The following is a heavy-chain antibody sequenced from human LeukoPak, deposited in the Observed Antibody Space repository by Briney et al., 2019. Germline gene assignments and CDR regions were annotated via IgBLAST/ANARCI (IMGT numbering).Heavy chain of an antibody. Sequence: GASLRLSCAASGFTFSSYAMSWVRQAPGKGLEWVSAISGSGGSTYYADSVKGRFTISRDNSKNTLYLQMNSLRAEDTAVYYCAKARGGGSSWYYFDNWGQGTLVTVSS. CDR2: ISGSGGST. CDR1: GFTFSSYA. J-gene: IGHJ4*02. D-gene: IGHD6-13*01. CDR3: AKARGGGSSWYYFDN. V-gene: IGHV3-23*01.